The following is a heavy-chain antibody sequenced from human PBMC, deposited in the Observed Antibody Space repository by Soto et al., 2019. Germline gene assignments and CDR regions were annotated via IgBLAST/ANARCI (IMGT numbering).Heavy chain of an antibody. J-gene: IGHJ4*02. CDR1: GFTFSTYG. D-gene: IGHD4-17*01. V-gene: IGHV3-30*18. Sequence: QVQLVESGGGVVQPGRSLRLSCAASGFTFSTYGMHWVRQAPGKGLEWVAVISYDGNNKYYADSVKGRFTIARDNSKNTLFLQMDSLRAEDTALYYCAKDHLPSTVTTPGYWGQGTLVTVSS. CDR2: ISYDGNNK. CDR3: AKDHLPSTVTTPGY.